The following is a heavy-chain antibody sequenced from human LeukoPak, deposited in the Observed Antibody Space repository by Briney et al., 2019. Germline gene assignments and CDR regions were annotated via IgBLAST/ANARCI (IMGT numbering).Heavy chain of an antibody. J-gene: IGHJ4*02. CDR3: ARELPFDY. V-gene: IGHV3-74*01. CDR2: ISGDGSST. CDR1: GFTFSSYW. Sequence: PGGSLRLSCAASGFTFSSYWMHWVRQAPGKGLVWVSRISGDGSSTTYAESVKGRFTISRDNAKNTLHLQMNSLRAEDTAVYYCARELPFDYWGQGTLVTVSS.